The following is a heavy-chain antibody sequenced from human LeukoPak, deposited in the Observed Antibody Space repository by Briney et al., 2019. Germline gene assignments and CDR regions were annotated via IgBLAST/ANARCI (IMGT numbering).Heavy chain of an antibody. CDR2: IYYSGST. J-gene: IGHJ5*02. CDR1: GGSISSYY. CDR3: ARDSGTTGEVKFDP. Sequence: SETLSLTCTVSGGSISSYYWSWIRQPPGKGLEWVGYIYYSGSTNYNPSLKSRVTISVDTSKNQFSLNLRSVTAADTAVYYCARDSGTTGEVKFDPWGQGTLVTVSS. V-gene: IGHV4-59*12. D-gene: IGHD3-10*01.